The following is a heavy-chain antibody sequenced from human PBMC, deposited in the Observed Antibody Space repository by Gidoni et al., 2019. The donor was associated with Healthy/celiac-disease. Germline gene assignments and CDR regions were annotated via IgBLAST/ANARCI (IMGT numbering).Heavy chain of an antibody. CDR3: ARGLGPYGSGSYGLGSIFDY. Sequence: QVQLQQWGAGLLKPSETLSLNCAVYGGSFSGYYWSWIRQPPEKGLEWIGEINHSGRTNYNPSLKSRVTISVDTSKNQFSLKLSSVTAADTAVYYCARGLGPYGSGSYGLGSIFDYWGQGTLVTVSS. V-gene: IGHV4-34*01. D-gene: IGHD3-10*01. CDR1: GGSFSGYY. J-gene: IGHJ4*02. CDR2: INHSGRT.